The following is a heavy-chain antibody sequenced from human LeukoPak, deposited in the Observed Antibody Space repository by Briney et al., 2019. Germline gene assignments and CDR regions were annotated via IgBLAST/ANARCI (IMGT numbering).Heavy chain of an antibody. J-gene: IGHJ5*02. CDR2: ISSSRSYI. CDR3: SIGGDAYGSGKSNWFDP. D-gene: IGHD3-10*01. V-gene: IGHV3-21*01. CDR1: GFTFSSYS. Sequence: GGSLRLSCAASGFTFSSYSMNWVRQAPGKGLEGVSYISSSRSYIFYTDSVKGRFTISRDNAKNSVYLQMISLIAEDTAVYYCSIGGDAYGSGKSNWFDPWGQGTLVTVSS.